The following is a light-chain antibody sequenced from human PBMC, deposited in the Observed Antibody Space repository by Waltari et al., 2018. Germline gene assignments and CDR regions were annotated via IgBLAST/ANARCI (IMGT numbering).Light chain of an antibody. V-gene: IGKV3-20*01. CDR1: QSISTY. Sequence: ELMLTQSPGTLSLSPGERATLSCRASQSISTYLAWYQQKPGPAPSLLIYDASSRATGNPDRFSGSGSGTDFSLTISRLEPEDFAVYYCQKYGSLPATFGQGTKVEIK. CDR3: QKYGSLPAT. J-gene: IGKJ1*01. CDR2: DAS.